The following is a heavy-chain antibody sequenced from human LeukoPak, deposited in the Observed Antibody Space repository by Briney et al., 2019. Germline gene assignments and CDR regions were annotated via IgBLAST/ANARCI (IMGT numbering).Heavy chain of an antibody. V-gene: IGHV3-48*03. J-gene: IGHJ4*02. D-gene: IGHD6-19*01. CDR3: ATSLSGWFGPSAYY. CDR2: ISGDGRAI. Sequence: GGSLRLSCVASGFAFSSYEMSWIRQAPGKGLEWVSFISGDGRAIHYADSVKGRFTISADNARNSVFLQMNSLRAEDTAVYYCATSLSGWFGPSAYYCGQGTLVTVSS. CDR1: GFAFSSYE.